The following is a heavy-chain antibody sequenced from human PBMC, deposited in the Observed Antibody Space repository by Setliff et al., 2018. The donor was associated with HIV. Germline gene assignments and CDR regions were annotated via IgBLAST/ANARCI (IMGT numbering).Heavy chain of an antibody. Sequence: SETLSLTCSVSGAFTTSSLYSWGWFRQSPGKGLEWIGTIFYSGTTTYNPSFKSRITISVDTSKKEFSLNLSSLTAADTAVFYCARGRYSYGPGWFDSWAQGAVVTVSS. D-gene: IGHD5-18*01. V-gene: IGHV4-39*07. CDR2: IFYSGTT. CDR1: GAFTTSSLYS. CDR3: ARGRYSYGPGWFDS. J-gene: IGHJ5*01.